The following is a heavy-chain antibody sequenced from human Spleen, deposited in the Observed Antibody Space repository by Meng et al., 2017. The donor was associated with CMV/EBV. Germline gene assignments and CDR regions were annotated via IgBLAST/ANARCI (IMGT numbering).Heavy chain of an antibody. V-gene: IGHV3-21*01. Sequence: FTFSSYRRNWVRQAPGKGLEWVSSISSSSSYIYYADSVKGRFTISRDNAKNSLYLQMNSLRAEDTAVYYCARDIMVRGVTITGWFDPWGQGTLVTVSS. D-gene: IGHD3-10*01. CDR3: ARDIMVRGVTITGWFDP. J-gene: IGHJ5*02. CDR1: FTFSSYR. CDR2: ISSSSSYI.